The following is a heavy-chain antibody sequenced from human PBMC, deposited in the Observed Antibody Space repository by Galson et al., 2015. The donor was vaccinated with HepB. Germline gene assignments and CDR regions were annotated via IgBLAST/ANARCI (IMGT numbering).Heavy chain of an antibody. CDR1: GGTFSSYA. CDR3: ARCFRYYYYGMDI. V-gene: IGHV1-69*04. CDR2: IIPILGIA. Sequence: SVKVSCKASGGTFSSYAISWVRQAPGQGLEWMGRIIPILGIANYAQKVQGRVTITADKSTSTAYMELSSLRSEDTAVYYCARCFRYYYYGMDIWGQGTTVTVSS. J-gene: IGHJ6*02.